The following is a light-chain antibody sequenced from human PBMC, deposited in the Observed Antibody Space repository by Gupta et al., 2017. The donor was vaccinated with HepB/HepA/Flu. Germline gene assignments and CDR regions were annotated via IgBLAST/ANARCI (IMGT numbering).Light chain of an antibody. Sequence: DAVMTQSPLSLPVTPGEPASISCRSSQSLLHSNGYNYLDWYLQKPGQSPQLLIYLGSNRASGVPDRFSGSGSGTNFTLKISRVEAEDVGVYYSMQALQTPLTFGGGTKVEIK. J-gene: IGKJ4*01. CDR1: QSLLHSNGYNY. V-gene: IGKV2-28*01. CDR3: MQALQTPLT. CDR2: LGS.